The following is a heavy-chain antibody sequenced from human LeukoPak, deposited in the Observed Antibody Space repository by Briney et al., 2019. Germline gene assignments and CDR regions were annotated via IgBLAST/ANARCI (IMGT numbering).Heavy chain of an antibody. J-gene: IGHJ4*02. Sequence: SETLSLTCTVSGGSISSSSYYWGWIRQPPGKGLEWIGSIYYSGSTYYNPSLKSRVTISVDTSKNQFSLKLSSVTAADTAVYYCARDLTSGIAAAGLDYWGQGTLVTVSS. CDR1: GGSISSSSYY. CDR3: ARDLTSGIAAAGLDY. V-gene: IGHV4-39*02. D-gene: IGHD6-13*01. CDR2: IYYSGST.